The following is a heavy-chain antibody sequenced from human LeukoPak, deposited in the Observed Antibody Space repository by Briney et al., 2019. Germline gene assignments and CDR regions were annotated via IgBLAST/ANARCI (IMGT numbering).Heavy chain of an antibody. CDR3: AKGPGVAMFNNWFDP. Sequence: GGSLRLSCAASGFTVSSKYMGWVRQAPGKGLEWVSVIHPGGTIYYADSVKGTFTISRDNSKNTLYLQMNSLRAEDTAVYYCAKGPGVAMFNNWFDPWGQGTLVTVSS. V-gene: IGHV3-66*01. D-gene: IGHD3-3*01. J-gene: IGHJ5*02. CDR1: GFTVSSKY. CDR2: IHPGGTI.